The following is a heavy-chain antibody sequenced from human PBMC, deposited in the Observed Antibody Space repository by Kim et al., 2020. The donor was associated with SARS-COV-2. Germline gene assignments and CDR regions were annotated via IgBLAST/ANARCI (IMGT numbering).Heavy chain of an antibody. V-gene: IGHV3-7*01. CDR2: IKQDGSEK. CDR1: GFTFSSFW. D-gene: IGHD1-1*01. J-gene: IGHJ4*02. Sequence: GGSLRLSCAASGFTFSSFWMSWVRQAPGKGLEWVANIKQDGSEKYYVDSVKGRFTISRDNAKNSLYLQMNSLRAEDTAVYYCARGGAAGTGTGRGWGEGTLVTVSS. CDR3: ARGGAAGTGTGRG.